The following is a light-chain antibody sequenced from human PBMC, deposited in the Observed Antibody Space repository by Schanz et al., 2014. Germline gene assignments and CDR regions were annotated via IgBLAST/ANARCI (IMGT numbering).Light chain of an antibody. CDR3: QHYYNWPRT. CDR2: GAS. CDR1: QSVGRN. Sequence: EILMTQSPVTLSVSPGERVTLFCRASQSVGRNLAWYQQKPGQAPRLLIYGASTRATGVPARFSGSGSATEFTLTISSLQSEDFAVYYCQHYYNWPRTFGQGTKVEIK. V-gene: IGKV3-15*01. J-gene: IGKJ1*01.